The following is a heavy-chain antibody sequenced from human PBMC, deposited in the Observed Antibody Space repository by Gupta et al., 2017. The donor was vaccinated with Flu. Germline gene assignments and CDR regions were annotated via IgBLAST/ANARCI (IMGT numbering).Heavy chain of an antibody. V-gene: IGHV3-21*01. D-gene: IGHD4-23*01. Sequence: EVQLVESGGGLVKPGGSLSISCAASGFTFSSHSLNWVRQAPGKGREWVSSIRSSSSYIYYADSVKGRFTISRDNAKNSLYLQMNSLGAEDTAVYYCARRDYGGNGVGNWFDPWGQGTLVTGSS. CDR2: IRSSSSYI. CDR1: GFTFSSHS. CDR3: ARRDYGGNGVGNWFDP. J-gene: IGHJ5*02.